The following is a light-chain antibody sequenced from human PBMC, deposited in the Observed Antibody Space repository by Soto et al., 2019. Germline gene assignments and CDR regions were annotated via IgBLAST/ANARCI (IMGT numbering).Light chain of an antibody. V-gene: IGKV3-15*01. Sequence: RVMAQYPATLSVSPGGRATLSCRSSQSVGRSLAWYQQKPGQAPRLLMYGTSARATGIPATFSGSGSGTEFTLTISSLQSEDFAVYYCQQYDNWPSVTFGGGTKVDI. CDR2: GTS. CDR1: QSVGRS. CDR3: QQYDNWPSVT. J-gene: IGKJ4*01.